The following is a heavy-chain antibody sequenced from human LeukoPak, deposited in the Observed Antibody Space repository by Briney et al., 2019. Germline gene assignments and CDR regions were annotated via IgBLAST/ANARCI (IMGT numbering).Heavy chain of an antibody. CDR2: IYSSGST. J-gene: IGHJ2*01. D-gene: IGHD5-18*01. Sequence: SETLSLTCTVSGGSISSYYWTWIRQPAGKGLEWIGRIYSSGSTNYNPSLKSRVTMSVDTSKNQFSLKLTSVTAADTAVYYCARDPGYSYGYSWYFDLWGRGTLVTVSS. V-gene: IGHV4-4*07. CDR3: ARDPGYSYGYSWYFDL. CDR1: GGSISSYY.